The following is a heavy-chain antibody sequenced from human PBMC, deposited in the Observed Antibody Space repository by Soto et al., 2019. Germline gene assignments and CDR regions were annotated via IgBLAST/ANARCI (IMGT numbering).Heavy chain of an antibody. J-gene: IGHJ3*02. V-gene: IGHV1-46*03. CDR1: GGTFSSYA. Sequence: ASVKVSCKASGGTFSSYAISWVRQAPGQGLEWMGGINPSGGSTSYAQKFQGRVTMTRDTSTSTVYMELSSLRSEDTAVYYCARYSGYADAFDIWGQGTMVTVSS. CDR2: INPSGGST. CDR3: ARYSGYADAFDI. D-gene: IGHD5-12*01.